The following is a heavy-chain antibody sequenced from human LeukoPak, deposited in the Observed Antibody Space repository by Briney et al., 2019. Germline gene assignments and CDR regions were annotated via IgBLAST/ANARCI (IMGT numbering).Heavy chain of an antibody. CDR3: ARVESVTIFGVVIEYYFDY. CDR2: IYYRGST. Sequence: PSETLSLTCTVSGGSISSYYWSWIRQPPGKGLEWIGYIYYRGSTNYNPSLKSRVTISVDTSKNQFSLKLSSVTAADTAVYYCARVESVTIFGVVIEYYFDYWGQGTLVTVSS. J-gene: IGHJ4*02. V-gene: IGHV4-59*08. CDR1: GGSISSYY. D-gene: IGHD3-3*01.